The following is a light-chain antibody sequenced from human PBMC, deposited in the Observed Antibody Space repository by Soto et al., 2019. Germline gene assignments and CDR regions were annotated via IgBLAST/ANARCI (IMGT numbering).Light chain of an antibody. CDR3: NQYGSSPRT. CDR2: GAS. Sequence: ENVLTQSPGTLSLSPGEGATISCRASQSLSSNSLGWYQQKPGQAPRLLIYGASNRAAGISDRFSGSGSGTDVTLTINRVEPEDFAVYYCNQYGSSPRTFGQGTKVEIK. CDR1: QSLSSNS. J-gene: IGKJ1*01. V-gene: IGKV3-20*01.